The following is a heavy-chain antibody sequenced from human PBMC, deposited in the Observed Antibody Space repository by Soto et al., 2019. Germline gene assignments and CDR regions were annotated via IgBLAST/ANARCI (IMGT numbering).Heavy chain of an antibody. CDR1: GCSVSSGSYS. D-gene: IGHD6-6*01. Sequence: SETLSLTCTVSGCSVSSGSYSWSWIRQPPGKGLEWIGYIYNSGGTNYNPSLKSRVTISVDTSKNQFSLKLSSVTAADTAVYYCARVGVRLGRIAARPQADPYYYAMDVWGQGTTVTVSS. J-gene: IGHJ6*02. CDR2: IYNSGGT. V-gene: IGHV4-61*01. CDR3: ARVGVRLGRIAARPQADPYYYAMDV.